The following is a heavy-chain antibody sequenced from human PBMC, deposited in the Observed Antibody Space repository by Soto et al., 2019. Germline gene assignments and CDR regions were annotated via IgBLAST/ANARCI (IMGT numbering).Heavy chain of an antibody. Sequence: DVQLVESGGGLVQPGGSLRLSCAASGFTSSNDWMHWVRQAPGKGLVWVSRIKSDGSSTSYADSVKGRFTISRDNAKNTRDLQMHGLRAEDMAVYYCARSVRSGSFPYYYYAMDVWGQGTTVTVSS. D-gene: IGHD3-10*01. CDR2: IKSDGSST. V-gene: IGHV3-74*01. CDR3: ARSVRSGSFPYYYYAMDV. CDR1: GFTSSNDW. J-gene: IGHJ6*02.